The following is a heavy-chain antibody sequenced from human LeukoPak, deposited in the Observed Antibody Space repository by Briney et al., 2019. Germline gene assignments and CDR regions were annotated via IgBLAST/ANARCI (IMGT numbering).Heavy chain of an antibody. CDR3: SIFEITLIVVLNS. J-gene: IGHJ5*01. V-gene: IGHV3-30*02. D-gene: IGHD3-22*01. CDR2: IDYDGRNA. CDR1: GFTFSSSG. Sequence: AGGSLRLSCAASGFTFSSSGMHWVRQAPGKGLEWVAFIDYDGRNAFYADSVKGRFTISRDNSKNTLYLQMNSLRPEDTAIYYCSIFEITLIVVLNSWGQGTLVTVSS.